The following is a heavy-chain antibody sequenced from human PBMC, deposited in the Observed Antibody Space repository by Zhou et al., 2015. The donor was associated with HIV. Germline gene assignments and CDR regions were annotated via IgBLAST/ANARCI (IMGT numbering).Heavy chain of an antibody. J-gene: IGHJ6*02. CDR2: ISSGSVYI. D-gene: IGHD3-16*02. CDR1: GFTFSSYG. Sequence: VQLVESGGGVVQPGRSLRLSCAASGFTFSSYGMHWVRQAPGKGLEWVSCISSGSVYIYYADSVKGRFTISRDNAKNSLYLQMNSLRAEDTAVYYCATRLRLGELSSLYYGMDVWGQGTTVTVSS. V-gene: IGHV3-21*01. CDR3: ATRLRLGELSSLYYGMDV.